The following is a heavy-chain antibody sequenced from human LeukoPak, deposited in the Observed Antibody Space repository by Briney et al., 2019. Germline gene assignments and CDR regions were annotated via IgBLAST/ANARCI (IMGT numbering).Heavy chain of an antibody. CDR2: MNPNSGNT. CDR1: GYTFTSYD. V-gene: IGHV1-8*01. D-gene: IGHD3-3*01. CDR3: ARTDYDFWTYYYYYGMDV. Sequence: ASVKVSCKASGYTFTSYDINWVRQATGQGLEWMGWMNPNSGNTGYAQKFQGRVTMTRNTSISTAYMELSSLRSEDTAVYYCARTDYDFWTYYYYYGMDVWGQGTTVTVS. J-gene: IGHJ6*02.